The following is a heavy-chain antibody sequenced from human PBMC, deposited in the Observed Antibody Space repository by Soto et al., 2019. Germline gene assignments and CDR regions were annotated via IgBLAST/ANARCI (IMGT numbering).Heavy chain of an antibody. CDR1: GGTFSSYA. D-gene: IGHD6-13*01. CDR3: ASFIAGSTFFDY. CDR2: IITIFGTA. V-gene: IGHV1-69*01. Sequence: QVQLVQSGAEVKKPGSSVKVSCKSSGGTFSSYAISCVRQAPGQGREWMGWIITIFGTANYAQTFQGRVTITADESTSAAYMELSSMSYEDTAVYYCASFIAGSTFFDYWGQGTLVTVSS. J-gene: IGHJ4*02.